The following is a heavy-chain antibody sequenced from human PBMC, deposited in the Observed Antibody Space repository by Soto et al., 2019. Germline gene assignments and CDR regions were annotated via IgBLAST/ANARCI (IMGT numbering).Heavy chain of an antibody. CDR3: AREGVAPYYYYGMDD. D-gene: IGHD5-12*01. J-gene: IGHJ6*02. CDR2: ISTYNGDT. Sequence: QGQLVQSGAEVKEPGASVKVSCKASGYTFTRSGISWVRQAPGQGLEWMGWISTYNGDTNYAQTFQGRVTMTTDTSTSTVHMEVRSLRSDDTAVYYCAREGVAPYYYYGMDDWGQGTPVTVSS. CDR1: GYTFTRSG. V-gene: IGHV1-18*01.